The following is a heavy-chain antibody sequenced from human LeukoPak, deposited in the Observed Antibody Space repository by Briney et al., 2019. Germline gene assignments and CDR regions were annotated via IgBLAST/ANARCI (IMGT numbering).Heavy chain of an antibody. D-gene: IGHD7-27*01. CDR1: GDSFSYFY. V-gene: IGHV4-59*01. Sequence: PSETLSLTCTLSGDSFSYFYWSWIRQPPGKGREWIGYIYYSGSTNYNPSLKSRVTISVDTSKNQFSLKLSSVTAADTAVYYCARDPNWGDAFDIWGQGTMVTVSS. J-gene: IGHJ3*02. CDR2: IYYSGST. CDR3: ARDPNWGDAFDI.